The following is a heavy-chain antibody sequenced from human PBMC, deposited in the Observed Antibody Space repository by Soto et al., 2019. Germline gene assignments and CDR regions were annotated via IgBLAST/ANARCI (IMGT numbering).Heavy chain of an antibody. Sequence: GGSLRLSCAASGFTFSSYAMHWVRQAPGKGLEWVAVISYDGSNKYYADSVKGRFTISRDNSKNTLYLQMNSLRTEDTAVYYCGRDRLLLTAGFDYWGQGTLVTVSS. J-gene: IGHJ4*02. CDR3: GRDRLLLTAGFDY. CDR1: GFTFSSYA. CDR2: ISYDGSNK. D-gene: IGHD2-21*02. V-gene: IGHV3-30-3*01.